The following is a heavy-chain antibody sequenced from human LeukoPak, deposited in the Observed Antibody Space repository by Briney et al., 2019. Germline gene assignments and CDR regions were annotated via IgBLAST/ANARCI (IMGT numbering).Heavy chain of an antibody. CDR2: INPSVGST. CDR3: VRGGYDFSSGYYPSR. V-gene: IGHV1-46*01. J-gene: IGHJ4*02. CDR1: GYTFTTYY. Sequence: ASVKVSCKASGYTFTTYYMNWVRQAPGQGLEWMGIINPSVGSTTHAQKFQGRVTMTRDTSTSTVYMDLSSLRSEDTAVYYCVRGGYDFSSGYYPSRWGQGTLVTVSS. D-gene: IGHD3-3*01.